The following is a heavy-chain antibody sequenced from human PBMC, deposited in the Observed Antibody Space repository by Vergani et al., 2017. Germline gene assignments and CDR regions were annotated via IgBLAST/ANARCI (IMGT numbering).Heavy chain of an antibody. CDR2: TWYEGNNN. CDR3: ARETRDTPSSLDY. V-gene: IGHV3-33*01. D-gene: IGHD5-24*01. Sequence: QVQLVESGGGVVQPGRSLRLSCTPSSFKLGDYGMHWVRQAPGRGLEWVSMTWYEGNNNYYADSMKGRFTISKDISKNTLYLQMNSLRGADSSGYYCARETRDTPSSLDYWGQGTLVTVSS. CDR1: SFKLGDYG. J-gene: IGHJ4*02.